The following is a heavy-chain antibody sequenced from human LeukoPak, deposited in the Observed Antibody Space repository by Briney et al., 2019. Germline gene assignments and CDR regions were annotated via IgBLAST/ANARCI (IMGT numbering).Heavy chain of an antibody. CDR3: VREDTPATANY. CDR1: GFNFANHA. D-gene: IGHD2-21*02. V-gene: IGHV3-23*01. J-gene: IGHJ4*02. CDR2: ISGGGDIT. Sequence: GGSLRLSCAASGFNFANHAMSWVRQTPGKGLEWVSAISGGGDITYYADSVRGRFTISRDNSKDTLFLQMHSLRPGDTAVYYCVREDTPATANYWGQGTLVTISS.